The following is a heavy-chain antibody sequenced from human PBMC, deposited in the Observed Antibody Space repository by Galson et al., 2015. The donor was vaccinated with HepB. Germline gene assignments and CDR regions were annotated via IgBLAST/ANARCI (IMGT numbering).Heavy chain of an antibody. CDR1: GYTLTELS. V-gene: IGHV1-24*01. D-gene: IGHD6-13*01. J-gene: IGHJ4*02. Sequence: SVKVSCKVSGYTLTELSMHWVRQAPGKGLEWMGGFDPEDGETIYAQKFQGRVTMTEDTSTDTAYMELSSLRSEDTAVYYCATYPLPAAGHVRFDYWGQGTLVTVSS. CDR2: FDPEDGET. CDR3: ATYPLPAAGHVRFDY.